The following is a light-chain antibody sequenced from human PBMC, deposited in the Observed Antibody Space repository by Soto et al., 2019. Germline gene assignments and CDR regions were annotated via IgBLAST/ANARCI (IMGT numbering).Light chain of an antibody. J-gene: IGKJ1*01. CDR3: QHYNSYSEA. Sequence: DILMTQSPSTLFGSVGDRVTITCRASQTISSWLAWYQQKPGKAPKLLIYKASTLKSGVPSRFSGSGSGTEFTLTISSLQPDDFATYYCQHYNSYSEAFGQGTKVELK. V-gene: IGKV1-5*03. CDR2: KAS. CDR1: QTISSW.